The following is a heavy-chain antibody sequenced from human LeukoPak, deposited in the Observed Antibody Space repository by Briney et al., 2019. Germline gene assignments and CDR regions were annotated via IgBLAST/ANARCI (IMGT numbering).Heavy chain of an antibody. J-gene: IGHJ5*02. CDR2: INPNSGGT. CDR1: GYTFTGYY. CDR3: ARGRSGSDQTRFDP. Sequence: ASVKVSCRASGYTFTGYYMHWVRQAPGQGLEWMGWINPNSGGTNYAQKFQGRVTMTRDTSISTACMELSRLRSDDTALYYCARGRSGSDQTRFDPWGQGTLVTVSS. V-gene: IGHV1-2*02. D-gene: IGHD3-3*01.